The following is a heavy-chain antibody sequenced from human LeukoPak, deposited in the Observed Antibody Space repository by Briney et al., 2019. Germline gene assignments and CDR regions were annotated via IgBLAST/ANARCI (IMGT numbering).Heavy chain of an antibody. J-gene: IGHJ4*02. CDR3: ARAERAYDYGDWRYYFDY. CDR2: IYHSGST. V-gene: IGHV4-34*01. Sequence: MASETLSLTCAVYGGSFSGYYWSWIRQPPGKGLEWIGYIYHSGSTYYNPSLKSRVTISVDRSKNQFSLKLSSVTAADTAVYYCARAERAYDYGDWRYYFDYWGQGTLVTVSS. CDR1: GGSFSGYY. D-gene: IGHD4-17*01.